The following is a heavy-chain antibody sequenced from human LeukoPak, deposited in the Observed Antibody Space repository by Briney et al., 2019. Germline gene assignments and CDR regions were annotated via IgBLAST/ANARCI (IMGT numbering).Heavy chain of an antibody. V-gene: IGHV3-21*01. CDR3: ASDAYDILTGLFDY. D-gene: IGHD3-9*01. J-gene: IGHJ4*02. Sequence: PGGSLRLSCAASGFTFSSYSMNWVRQAPGKGLEWVSSISSSSSYIYYADSVKGRFTISRDNSKNTLYLQMNSLRAEDTAVYYCASDAYDILTGLFDYWGQGTLVTVSS. CDR1: GFTFSSYS. CDR2: ISSSSSYI.